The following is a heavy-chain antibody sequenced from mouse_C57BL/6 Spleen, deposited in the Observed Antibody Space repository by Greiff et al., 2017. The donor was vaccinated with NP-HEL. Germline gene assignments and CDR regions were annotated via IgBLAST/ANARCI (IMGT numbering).Heavy chain of an antibody. CDR1: GYTFTDYE. D-gene: IGHD2-3*01. J-gene: IGHJ3*01. V-gene: IGHV1-15*01. Sequence: QVQLQQSGAELVRPGASVTLSCKASGYTFTDYEMHWVKQTPVHGLEWIGAIDPETGGTAYNQKFKGKAILTADKSSSTAYMELRSLTSEDSAVYYCTRWWLLRGAWFAYWGQGTLVTVSA. CDR2: IDPETGGT. CDR3: TRWWLLRGAWFAY.